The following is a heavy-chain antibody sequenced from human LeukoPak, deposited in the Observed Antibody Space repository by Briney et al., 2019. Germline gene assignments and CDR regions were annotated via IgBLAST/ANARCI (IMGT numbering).Heavy chain of an antibody. V-gene: IGHV1-18*04. Sequence: ASVKVSCKASGYTFTGYYMHWVRQAPGQGLEWMGWISAYNGNTNYAQKLQGRVTMTTDTSTSTAYMELRSLRSDDTAVYYCARDFWARYSSSWYPGNWFDPWGQGTLVTVSS. J-gene: IGHJ5*02. D-gene: IGHD6-13*01. CDR1: GYTFTGYY. CDR3: ARDFWARYSSSWYPGNWFDP. CDR2: ISAYNGNT.